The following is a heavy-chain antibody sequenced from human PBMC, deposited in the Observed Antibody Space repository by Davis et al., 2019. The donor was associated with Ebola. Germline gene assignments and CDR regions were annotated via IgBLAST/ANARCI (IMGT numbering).Heavy chain of an antibody. V-gene: IGHV3-9*01. Sequence: GGSLRLSCAASGFTFDDYAMNWVRQAPGKGLEWVSGISWNSGSIGYADSVKGRFTISRDNAKNSLYLQMNSLRAEDTALYYCAKDISVEIWHLGEFDYWGQGTLVTVSS. CDR2: ISWNSGSI. D-gene: IGHD3-16*01. CDR3: AKDISVEIWHLGEFDY. J-gene: IGHJ4*02. CDR1: GFTFDDYA.